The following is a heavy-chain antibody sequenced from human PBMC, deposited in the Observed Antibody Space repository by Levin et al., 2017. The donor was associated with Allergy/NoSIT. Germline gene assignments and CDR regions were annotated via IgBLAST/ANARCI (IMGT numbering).Heavy chain of an antibody. CDR1: GFTFSSYG. CDR3: AKCQSIYTMAFFFDY. V-gene: IGHV3-30*18. J-gene: IGHJ4*02. CDR2: ISYDGSNK. Sequence: GGSLRLSCAASGFTFSSYGMHWVRQAPGKGLEWVAVISYDGSNKYYADSVKGRFTISRDNSKNTLYLQMNSLRAEDTAVYYCAKCQSIYTMAFFFDYWGQGTLVTVSS. D-gene: IGHD3-3*01.